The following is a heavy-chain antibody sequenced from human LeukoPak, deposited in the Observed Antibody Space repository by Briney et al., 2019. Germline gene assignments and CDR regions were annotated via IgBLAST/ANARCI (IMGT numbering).Heavy chain of an antibody. D-gene: IGHD3-9*01. Sequence: GASVKVSCKASGYTFTSYDINWVRQATGQGLEWMGWMNPNSGNTGYAQKFQGRVTMTRNTSISTAYMELSSLRSEDTAVYYCARGVFSLTGYPSYYMDVWGKGTTVTISS. CDR1: GYTFTSYD. CDR3: ARGVFSLTGYPSYYMDV. V-gene: IGHV1-8*01. J-gene: IGHJ6*03. CDR2: MNPNSGNT.